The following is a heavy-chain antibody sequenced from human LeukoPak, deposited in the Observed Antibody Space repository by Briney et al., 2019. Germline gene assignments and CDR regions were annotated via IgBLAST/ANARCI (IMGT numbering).Heavy chain of an antibody. CDR1: GFSFSNYG. V-gene: IGHV3-30*19. D-gene: IGHD1-14*01. CDR3: SGGKT. CDR2: ISHNGNK. J-gene: IGHJ5*02. Sequence: GGSLRLSCSAAGFSFSNYGMHWVRQAPGKGLEWVAVISHNGNKNYADSVKGRFAMSRDNSNNTAFLEMSSMSAEDTAVYYCSGGKTWGQGTLVTVSS.